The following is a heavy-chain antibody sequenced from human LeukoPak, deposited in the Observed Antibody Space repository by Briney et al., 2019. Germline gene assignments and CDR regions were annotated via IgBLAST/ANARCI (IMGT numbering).Heavy chain of an antibody. V-gene: IGHV3-23*01. Sequence: GGSLRLSCAASGFTFSSYAMSWVRQAPGKGLEWVSAISGSGGSTYYADSVKGRFTISRDNSKNTLYLQMNSLRAEDTAVYYCAKMSRAFYGSGSYIGDYWGQGTLVTVSS. D-gene: IGHD3-10*01. J-gene: IGHJ4*02. CDR2: ISGSGGST. CDR1: GFTFSSYA. CDR3: AKMSRAFYGSGSYIGDY.